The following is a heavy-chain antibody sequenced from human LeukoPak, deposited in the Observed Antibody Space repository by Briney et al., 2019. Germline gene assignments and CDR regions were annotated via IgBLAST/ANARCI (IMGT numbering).Heavy chain of an antibody. CDR2: VHNSGST. Sequence: SETLSLTCDVSGASMVGYYWSWIRQSAGGGLEWIGRVHNSGSTNYYPSLRSRVTLSEDVSKSQFYLMLTSVTAADTAVYYCARDGGGNRSFDYWGQGTLVTVSS. D-gene: IGHD4-23*01. CDR3: ARDGGGNRSFDY. V-gene: IGHV4-4*07. CDR1: GASMVGYY. J-gene: IGHJ4*02.